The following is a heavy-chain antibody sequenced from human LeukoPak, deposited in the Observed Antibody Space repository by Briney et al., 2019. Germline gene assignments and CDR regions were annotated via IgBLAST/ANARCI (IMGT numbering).Heavy chain of an antibody. CDR2: IQYDGSNK. J-gene: IGHJ3*02. CDR3: AKAYGGDRAYGAFDI. Sequence: GGSLRLSCAASGFTFSSYGMHWVRQAPGKGLEWVAFIQYDGSNKYYADSVKGRFTISRDNAKNSLYLQMNSLRAEDTALYYCAKAYGGDRAYGAFDIWGQGTMVTVSS. CDR1: GFTFSSYG. V-gene: IGHV3-30*02. D-gene: IGHD4-23*01.